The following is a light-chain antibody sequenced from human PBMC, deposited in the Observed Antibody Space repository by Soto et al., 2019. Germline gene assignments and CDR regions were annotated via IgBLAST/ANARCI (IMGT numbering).Light chain of an antibody. V-gene: IGKV3-15*01. J-gene: IGKJ2*01. CDR3: QQYNNWPPYT. Sequence: EIVMTQSPATLSVSPGDRATLSCRASQSVSTNLAWHQQRPGQAPRLLIYGASTRATGIPDRFSGSGSGTEFPLTISSLESEDFAVYYCQQYNNWPPYTFGQGTKVDIK. CDR2: GAS. CDR1: QSVSTN.